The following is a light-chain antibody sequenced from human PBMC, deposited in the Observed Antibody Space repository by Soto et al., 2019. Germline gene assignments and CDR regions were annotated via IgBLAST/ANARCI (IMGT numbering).Light chain of an antibody. Sequence: DIQMTQSQSSMSSSVGDRVTITCRASQDISTWLAWYQQKPGKAPNLLIYAASTLQGGVPSRFSGSGSGTDFTLTITSLQPEDSATYYCQQASNFPITFGQGTRLEIK. CDR2: AAS. V-gene: IGKV1D-12*01. CDR3: QQASNFPIT. CDR1: QDISTW. J-gene: IGKJ5*01.